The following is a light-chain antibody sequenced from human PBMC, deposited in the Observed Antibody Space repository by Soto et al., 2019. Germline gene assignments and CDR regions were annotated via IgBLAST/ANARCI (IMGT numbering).Light chain of an antibody. J-gene: IGLJ2*01. CDR2: SNN. V-gene: IGLV1-44*01. Sequence: QSVLTQPPSASGTPGQRVTISCSGASANIVSNTVNWYQQLPGTAPKFLMYSNNQRTSGVPDRFSGSRSGTSASLAISGLQSEDEADYCCAAWDDSLSGVGFGGGTKVTVL. CDR3: AAWDDSLSGVG. CDR1: SANIVSNT.